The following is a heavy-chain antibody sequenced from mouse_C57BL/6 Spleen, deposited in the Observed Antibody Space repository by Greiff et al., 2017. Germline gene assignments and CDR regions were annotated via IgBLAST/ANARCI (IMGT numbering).Heavy chain of an antibody. J-gene: IGHJ1*03. V-gene: IGHV1-72*01. CDR3: ARGGYDYDGYFDG. CDR1: GYTFTSYW. Sequence: VQLQQPGAELVKPGASVKLSCKASGYTFTSYWMHWVKQRPGRGLEWIGRIDPNSGGTKYNEKFKGKATLTVDKPSSTAYMQRSSLTSEDSAVYYSARGGYDYDGYFDGWGTVTTVTVSS. D-gene: IGHD2-4*01. CDR2: IDPNSGGT.